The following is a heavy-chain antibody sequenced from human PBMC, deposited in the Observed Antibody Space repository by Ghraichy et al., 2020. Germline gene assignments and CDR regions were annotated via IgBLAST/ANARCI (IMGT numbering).Heavy chain of an antibody. CDR1: GYTFTAYY. V-gene: IGHV1-2*02. CDR2: INPNTGAT. CDR3: ARLPAPYYGMDV. J-gene: IGHJ6*02. Sequence: ASVKVSCTASGYTFTAYYVHWVRQAPGQGLEWMGWINPNTGATNYAQNFQGRVTMTRDTSVSTAYMELSSLRSDDTAVYYCARLPAPYYGMDVWGQGTTVTVSS.